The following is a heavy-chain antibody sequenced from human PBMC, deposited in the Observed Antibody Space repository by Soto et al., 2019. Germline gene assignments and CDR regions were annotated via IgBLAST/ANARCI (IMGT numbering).Heavy chain of an antibody. CDR1: GGTFSSYT. J-gene: IGHJ4*02. V-gene: IGHV1-69*02. D-gene: IGHD5-12*01. CDR3: ARVRGSRDGYITPYYYFDY. CDR2: IIPILGIA. Sequence: ASVKVSCKASGGTFSSYTISWVRQAPGQGLEWMGRIIPILGIANYAQKFQGRVTITADKSTSTAYMELSSLRSEDTAVYYCARVRGSRDGYITPYYYFDYWGQGTLVTVSS.